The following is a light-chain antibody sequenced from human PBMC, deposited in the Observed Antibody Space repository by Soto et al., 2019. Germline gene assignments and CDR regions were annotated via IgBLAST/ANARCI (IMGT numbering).Light chain of an antibody. CDR3: QERGRWPRAT. J-gene: IGKJ4*01. V-gene: IGKV3-11*01. CDR2: TAS. CDR1: QNVGIN. Sequence: EMGLTQSPATLSLSPGESVTLSCRASQNVGINFAWYQQKSGQPPRLLIHTASSRATGIPARFSGSGSRTDFTLTISSLEPEDIAVYYCQERGRWPRATFGGGTQVEMK.